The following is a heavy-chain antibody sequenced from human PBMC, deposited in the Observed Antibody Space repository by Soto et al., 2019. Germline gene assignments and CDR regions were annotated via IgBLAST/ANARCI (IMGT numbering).Heavy chain of an antibody. CDR1: GFSFSNYE. CDR2: ISSGGSTV. J-gene: IGHJ4*02. CDR3: ARDRAAGGY. V-gene: IGHV3-48*03. D-gene: IGHD6-13*01. Sequence: EVQLVESGGGLVQPGGSLRLSCAASGFSFSNYEMNWVRQAPGKGLEWVAYISSGGSTVHYADSVRGRFTVPRDNARNSLYLQMNTLRVEDTALYYCARDRAAGGYWGQRTLVTVSS.